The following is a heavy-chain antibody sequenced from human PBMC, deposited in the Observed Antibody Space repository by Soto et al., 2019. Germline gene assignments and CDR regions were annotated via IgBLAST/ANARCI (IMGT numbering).Heavy chain of an antibody. CDR2: IYYSGST. J-gene: IGHJ6*03. CDR1: GGSISSYY. Sequence: QVQLQESGPGLVKPSETLSLTCTVSGGSISSYYWSWIRQPPGKGLEWIGYIYYSGSTNYNPSLKSRVNISVDTSKNQFSLKLSSVTAADTAVYYCARVPPPTYYDFWSGYYYYYMDVWCKGTTVTVSS. D-gene: IGHD3-3*01. V-gene: IGHV4-59*01. CDR3: ARVPPPTYYDFWSGYYYYYMDV.